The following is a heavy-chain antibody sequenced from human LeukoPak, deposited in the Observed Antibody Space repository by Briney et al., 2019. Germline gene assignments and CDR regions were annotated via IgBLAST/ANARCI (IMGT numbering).Heavy chain of an antibody. J-gene: IGHJ4*02. CDR3: AKDLTSSVLWFGELSGRFDY. V-gene: IGHV3-23*01. D-gene: IGHD3-10*01. CDR1: GFTFSSYA. CDR2: ISGSGGST. Sequence: AGGSLRLSCAASGFTFSSYAMSWVRQAPGKGLEWVSAISGSGGSTYYADSVKGRFTISRDNSKNTLYLQMNSLGAEDTAVYYCAKDLTSSVLWFGELSGRFDYWGQGTLVTVSS.